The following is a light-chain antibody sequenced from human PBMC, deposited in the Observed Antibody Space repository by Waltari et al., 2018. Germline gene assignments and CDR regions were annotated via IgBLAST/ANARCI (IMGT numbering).Light chain of an antibody. Sequence: QSVLTQPPSVSAAPGQRVSISCTGNTSNIGGGYHVHWYQQLPGTAPKLRIYNNNNRPSVVPDRFSGSKSVTSASLAISGLQAEDEAHYYCQSYDMRLSGVVFGGGTKLTVL. CDR3: QSYDMRLSGVV. J-gene: IGLJ3*02. CDR1: TSNIGGGYH. CDR2: NNN. V-gene: IGLV1-40*01.